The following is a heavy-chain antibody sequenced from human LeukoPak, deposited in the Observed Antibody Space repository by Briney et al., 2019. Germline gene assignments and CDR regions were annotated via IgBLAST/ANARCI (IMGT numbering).Heavy chain of an antibody. D-gene: IGHD3-3*01. J-gene: IGHJ6*02. V-gene: IGHV3-48*03. CDR1: GFTFSSYE. Sequence: AGPLRLSCAASGFTFSSYEMNWVRQAPGKGLEWVSYISSSGSTIYYADSVKGRFTISRDSAKNSLYLQMNSLRAEDTAVYYCARDSTIFGVVIIPQYYYYGMDVWGQGTTVTVSS. CDR2: ISSSGSTI. CDR3: ARDSTIFGVVIIPQYYYYGMDV.